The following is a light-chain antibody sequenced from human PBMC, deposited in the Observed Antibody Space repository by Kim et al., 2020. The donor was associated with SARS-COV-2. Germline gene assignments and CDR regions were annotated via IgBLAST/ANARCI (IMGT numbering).Light chain of an antibody. Sequence: DIQITQSPSSLSASAGDRVTITCRASQSISTYLNWYQQKPGKVPKLLIYDAFTLESGVPSRFSGSRSWTDFTLTISSLQPEDFATYYCQQSYSTPPTFGQGTKVDIK. J-gene: IGKJ1*01. CDR1: QSISTY. V-gene: IGKV1-39*01. CDR2: DAF. CDR3: QQSYSTPPT.